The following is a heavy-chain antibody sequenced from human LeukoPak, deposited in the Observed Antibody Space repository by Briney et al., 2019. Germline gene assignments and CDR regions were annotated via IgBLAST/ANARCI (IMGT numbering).Heavy chain of an antibody. CDR3: ARDNSVEDTAWWFDP. J-gene: IGHJ5*02. D-gene: IGHD4-23*01. Sequence: ASVEVSCKASGYTFTSYYMHWVRQAPGQGLEWMGIINPSGGSTSYAQKFQGRVTMTRDMSTSTDYMELSSLRPEDTAVYYCARDNSVEDTAWWFDPWGQGTLVTVSS. V-gene: IGHV1-46*01. CDR2: INPSGGST. CDR1: GYTFTSYY.